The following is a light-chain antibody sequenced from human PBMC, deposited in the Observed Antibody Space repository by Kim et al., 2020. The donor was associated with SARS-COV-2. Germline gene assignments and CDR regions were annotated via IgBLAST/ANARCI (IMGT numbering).Light chain of an antibody. Sequence: GQSVTLSCTGHNSYVGAYHFVSWFQQHPGKAPKLIIYPVTKRPSGVPNRFSASKSGNTASLTISGLQAGDEADYYCCSSAGSYTWVFGGGTQLTVL. J-gene: IGLJ3*02. CDR3: CSSAGSYTWV. V-gene: IGLV2-11*03. CDR2: PVT. CDR1: NSYVGAYHF.